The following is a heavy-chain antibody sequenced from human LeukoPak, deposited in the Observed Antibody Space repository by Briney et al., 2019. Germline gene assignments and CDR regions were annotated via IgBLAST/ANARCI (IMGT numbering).Heavy chain of an antibody. CDR3: ARDLWYYDSSGYYYVYYYGMDV. J-gene: IGHJ6*02. D-gene: IGHD3-22*01. CDR2: INAGNGNT. Sequence: ASVKVSCKASGGTFTSYAMHWVRQAPGQRLEWMGWINAGNGNTKYSQKFQGRVTITRDTSASTAYMELSSLRSEDTAVYYCARDLWYYDSSGYYYVYYYGMDVWGQGTTVTVSS. CDR1: GGTFTSYA. V-gene: IGHV1-3*01.